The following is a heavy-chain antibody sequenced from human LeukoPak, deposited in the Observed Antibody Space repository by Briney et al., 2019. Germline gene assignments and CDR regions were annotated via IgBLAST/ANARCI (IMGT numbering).Heavy chain of an antibody. CDR3: GSDPNGDYVGALGY. V-gene: IGHV3-23*01. D-gene: IGHD4-17*01. Sequence: GGSLRLSCTDSGFTFSFYALAWVRQAPGKGLEWVAAVTSRGVGTHYADSVKGRFTISRDNSKNTIYLQMNSLRAEDTAIYYCGSDPNGDYVGALGYWGRGTMVTVSS. CDR2: VTSRGVGT. CDR1: GFTFSFYA. J-gene: IGHJ4*01.